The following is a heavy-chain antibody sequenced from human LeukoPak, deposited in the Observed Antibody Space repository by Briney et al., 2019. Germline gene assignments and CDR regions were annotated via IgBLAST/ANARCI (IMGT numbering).Heavy chain of an antibody. D-gene: IGHD2-15*01. CDR3: AKTPGDCTGGTCYSFDY. V-gene: IGHV3-53*01. Sequence: GGSLRLSCAASGFTVSSNYMSWVRQAPGKGLEWVSVIYSGGSTYYADSVKGRFTISRDNSKNTLYLQMNSLRAEDTAVYYCAKTPGDCTGGTCYSFDYWGQGSLVTVSS. CDR2: IYSGGST. J-gene: IGHJ4*02. CDR1: GFTVSSNY.